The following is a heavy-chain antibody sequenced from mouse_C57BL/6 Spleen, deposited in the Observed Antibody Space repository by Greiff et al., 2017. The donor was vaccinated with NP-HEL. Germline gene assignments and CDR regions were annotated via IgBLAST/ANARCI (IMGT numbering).Heavy chain of an antibody. CDR2: INPSNGGT. CDR1: GYTFTSYW. CDR3: ARREGHYYGSSYGAMDY. D-gene: IGHD1-1*01. Sequence: QVQLQQPGTELVKPGASVKLSCKASGYTFTSYWMHWVKQRPGQGLEWIGNINPSNGGTNYNEKFKSKATLTVDKSSSTAYMQLSSLTSEDSAVYYCARREGHYYGSSYGAMDYWGQGTSVTVSS. J-gene: IGHJ4*01. V-gene: IGHV1-53*01.